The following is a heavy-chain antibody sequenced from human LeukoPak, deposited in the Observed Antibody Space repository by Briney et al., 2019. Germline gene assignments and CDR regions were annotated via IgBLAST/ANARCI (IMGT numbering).Heavy chain of an antibody. J-gene: IGHJ3*02. CDR3: ARERGGEYYYDSSGYLTDAFDI. D-gene: IGHD3-22*01. CDR1: GGSFSGYY. CDR2: IYYSGST. V-gene: IGHV4-34*01. Sequence: SETLSLTCAVYGGSFSGYYWSWIRQPPGKGLEWIGSIYYSGSTYYNPSLKSRVTISVDTSKNQFSLKLSSVTAADTAVYYCARERGGEYYYDSSGYLTDAFDIWGQGTMVTVSS.